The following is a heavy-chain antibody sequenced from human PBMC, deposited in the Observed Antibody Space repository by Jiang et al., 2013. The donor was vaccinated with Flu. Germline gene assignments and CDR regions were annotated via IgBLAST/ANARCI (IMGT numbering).Heavy chain of an antibody. D-gene: IGHD1-26*01. J-gene: IGHJ4*02. CDR1: GFTFGSYA. CDR2: ISRSGGST. CDR3: AKANSGSFYFAFDY. Sequence: VQLLESGGGLVQPGGSLRLSCAASGFTFGSYAMSWVRQAPGKGLEWVSAISRSGGSTYYADSVKGRFTISRDNAKNTLYLQMNSLRPEDTAVYYCAKANSGSFYFAFDYWGQGTLVTVSS. V-gene: IGHV3-23*01.